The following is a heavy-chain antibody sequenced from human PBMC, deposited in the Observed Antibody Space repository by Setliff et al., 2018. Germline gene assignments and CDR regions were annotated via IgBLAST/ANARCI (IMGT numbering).Heavy chain of an antibody. CDR3: ARDDGRAAVAEWFFDS. CDR2: INPSGGLT. V-gene: IGHV1-46*01. D-gene: IGHD3-3*01. Sequence: GASVKVSCKASGYTFTSYYMHWVRQAPGQGLEWMGIINPSGGLTKYAQKFQGRVTLTTDTSTNTAYMELSSLRYEDTAVYYCARDDGRAAVAEWFFDSWGQGSLVTVSS. CDR1: GYTFTSYY. J-gene: IGHJ4*02.